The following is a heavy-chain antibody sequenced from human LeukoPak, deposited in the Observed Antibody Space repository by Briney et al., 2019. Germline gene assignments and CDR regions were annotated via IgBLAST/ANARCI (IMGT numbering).Heavy chain of an antibody. CDR2: IKLDGSEK. D-gene: IGHD1-26*01. V-gene: IGHV3-7*03. Sequence: GGSLRLSCVASGFTFGKYWMSWVRQAPGKGLEWVANIKLDGSEKNYVDSVKGRFTTSRDNSKNTLFLQMNSLRAEDTAIYYCAKYGPQDSGSSHFDYWGQGALVTVSS. J-gene: IGHJ4*02. CDR3: AKYGPQDSGSSHFDY. CDR1: GFTFGKYW.